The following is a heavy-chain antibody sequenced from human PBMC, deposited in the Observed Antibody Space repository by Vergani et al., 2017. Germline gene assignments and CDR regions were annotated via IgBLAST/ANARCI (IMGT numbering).Heavy chain of an antibody. CDR3: ARGQWVFEA. V-gene: IGHV4-30-4*01. CDR2: IYSTGST. J-gene: IGHJ4*02. D-gene: IGHD6-19*01. CDR1: GDSISSGVYY. Sequence: QVQLQESGPGLVKSSETLSLPCSVSGDSISSGVYYWNWIRQHPGKGLEWIGYIYSTGSTLHNPSLRRRINMSVDTSKNQFSLSLSSVTAEDTAVYYCARGQWVFEAWGQGIPVTVSS.